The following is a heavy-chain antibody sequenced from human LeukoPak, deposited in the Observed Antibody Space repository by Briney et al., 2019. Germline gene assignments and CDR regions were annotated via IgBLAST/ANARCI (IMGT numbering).Heavy chain of an antibody. V-gene: IGHV3-30*02. CDR1: GFTFSSYG. J-gene: IGHJ6*03. CDR2: IRYDGSNK. Sequence: GGSLRLSCAASGFTFSSYGMHWVRQAPGKGLEWVAFIRYDGSNKYYADSVKGRFTISRDNSKNTLYLQMNSLRAEDTAVYYCAKSASSGPYRGYYYMDVWGKGTTVTVSS. CDR3: AKSASSGPYRGYYYMDV. D-gene: IGHD3-3*01.